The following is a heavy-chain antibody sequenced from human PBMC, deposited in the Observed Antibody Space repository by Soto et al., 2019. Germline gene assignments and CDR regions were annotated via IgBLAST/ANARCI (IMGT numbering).Heavy chain of an antibody. D-gene: IGHD3-10*01. CDR1: GGSISRYY. Sequence: SETLSLTCTVSGGSISRYYWSWIRQPPGKGLEWIGYTYYSGNANYNPSLRSRVSMSVDTSKNQFSLKLISVTAADTAVYYCARHFVAVVIKGWGYWGQGKLVTVS. CDR2: TYYSGNA. J-gene: IGHJ4*02. V-gene: IGHV4-59*08. CDR3: ARHFVAVVIKGWGY.